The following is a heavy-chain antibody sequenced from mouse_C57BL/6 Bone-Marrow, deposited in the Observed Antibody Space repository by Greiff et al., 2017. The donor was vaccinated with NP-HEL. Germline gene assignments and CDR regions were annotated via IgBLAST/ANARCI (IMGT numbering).Heavy chain of an antibody. CDR3: ARVGAYYYGSSYWYFDV. Sequence: VQLQQPGAELVMPGASVKLSCKASGYTFTSYWMHWVKQRPGQGLEWIGEIDPSDSYTNYNQKFKGKSTLTVDKSSSTAYMQLSSLTSEDSAVYYCARVGAYYYGSSYWYFDVWGTGTTVTVSS. CDR2: IDPSDSYT. V-gene: IGHV1-69*01. J-gene: IGHJ1*03. CDR1: GYTFTSYW. D-gene: IGHD1-1*01.